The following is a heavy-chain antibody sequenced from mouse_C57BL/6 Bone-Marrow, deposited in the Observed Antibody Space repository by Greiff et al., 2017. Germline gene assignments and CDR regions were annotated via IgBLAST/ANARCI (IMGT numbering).Heavy chain of an antibody. J-gene: IGHJ4*01. CDR2: ISSGGSYT. CDR1: GFTFSSYG. CDR3: ARRVYYSNYAYAMDY. Sequence: EVQLVESGGDLVKPGGSLKLSCAASGFTFSSYGMSWVRQTPDKRLEWVATISSGGSYTYYPDSVKGRFTISRDNAKNTLYLQMSSLKSEDTTMYYCARRVYYSNYAYAMDYWGQGTSVTVSS. V-gene: IGHV5-6*01. D-gene: IGHD2-5*01.